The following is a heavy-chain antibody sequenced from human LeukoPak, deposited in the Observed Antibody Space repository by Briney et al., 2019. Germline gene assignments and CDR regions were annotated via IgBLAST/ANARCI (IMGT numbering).Heavy chain of an antibody. V-gene: IGHV1-2*02. CDR1: GYTFTAYY. J-gene: IGHJ4*02. D-gene: IGHD3-10*01. Sequence: ASMKVSCKASGYTFTAYYLHWVRQAPGQGLEWMGWIHPNSGGTNYAQNFQGRVSMTTDTSISTVYMELSRLRSDDTAVYYCARDYYGSGTYYKDYWGQGTLVTVSS. CDR2: IHPNSGGT. CDR3: ARDYYGSGTYYKDY.